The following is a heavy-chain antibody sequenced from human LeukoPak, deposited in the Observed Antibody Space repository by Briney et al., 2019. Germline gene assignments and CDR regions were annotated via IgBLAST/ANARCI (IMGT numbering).Heavy chain of an antibody. D-gene: IGHD3-22*01. CDR3: ARALPPYYYDSSGYYNFDY. J-gene: IGHJ4*02. V-gene: IGHV1-2*02. CDR1: GYTFTGYY. CDR2: INPNSGGT. Sequence: ASVKVSCKASGYTFTGYYMHWVRQAPGQGLGWMGWINPNSGGTNYAQKFQGRVTMTRDTSISTAYMELSRLRSDDTAVYYCARALPPYYYDSSGYYNFDYWGQGTLVTVSS.